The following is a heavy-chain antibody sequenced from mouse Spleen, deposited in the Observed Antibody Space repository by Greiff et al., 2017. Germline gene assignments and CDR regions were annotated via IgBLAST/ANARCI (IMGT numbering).Heavy chain of an antibody. CDR2: IWGGGST. J-gene: IGHJ3*01. CDR1: GFSLTSYG. CDR3: ASGGYYAGAWFAY. D-gene: IGHD2-3*01. Sequence: VQLQQSGPGLVAPSQSLSITCTVSGFSLTSYGVDWVRQSPGKGLEWLGVIWGGGSTNYNSALKSRLSIRKDNSKSQVFLKMNSLQTDDTAMYYCASGGYYAGAWFAYWGQGTLVTVSA. V-gene: IGHV2-6*01.